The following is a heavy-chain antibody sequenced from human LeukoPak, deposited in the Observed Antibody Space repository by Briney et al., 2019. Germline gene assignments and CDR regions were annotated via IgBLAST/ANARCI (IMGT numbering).Heavy chain of an antibody. CDR1: GFTVSNNY. Sequence: GGSLRLSCAASGFTVSNNYMSWVRQAPGKGLEWVSVIYSGGSTYYADSVKGRFTISRHNSKNTLYLQMNSLRAEDTAVYYCARAKTGSSGPFDYWGQGTLVTVSS. CDR2: IYSGGST. D-gene: IGHD6-19*01. V-gene: IGHV3-53*04. CDR3: ARAKTGSSGPFDY. J-gene: IGHJ4*02.